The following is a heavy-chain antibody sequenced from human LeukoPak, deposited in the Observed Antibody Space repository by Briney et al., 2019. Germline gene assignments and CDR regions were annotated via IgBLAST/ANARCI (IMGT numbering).Heavy chain of an antibody. CDR1: GGSISSSSYY. CDR2: IYYSGST. CDR3: ARHEGYGVRAFDI. Sequence: SSETLSLTCTVSGGSISSSSYYWGWIRQPPGKGLEWIGSIYYSGSTYYNPSLKSRVTISVDTSKNQFSLKLSSVTAADTAVYYCARHEGYGVRAFDIWGQGTTVTVSS. J-gene: IGHJ3*02. D-gene: IGHD4-17*01. V-gene: IGHV4-39*01.